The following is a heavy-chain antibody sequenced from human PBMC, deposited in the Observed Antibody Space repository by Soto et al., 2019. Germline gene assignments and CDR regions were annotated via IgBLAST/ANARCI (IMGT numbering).Heavy chain of an antibody. CDR3: ARDGAGREGYNGNWFDP. J-gene: IGHJ5*02. D-gene: IGHD5-12*01. CDR2: IIPIFGTA. CDR1: GGTFSSYA. V-gene: IGHV1-69*01. Sequence: QVQLVQSGAEVKKPGSSVKVSCKASGGTFSSYAISWVRQAPGQGLEWMGGIIPIFGTANYAQKFQGRVTITADESTSTAYMELSSLRSEDTAVYYCARDGAGREGYNGNWFDPWGQGTLVTVSS.